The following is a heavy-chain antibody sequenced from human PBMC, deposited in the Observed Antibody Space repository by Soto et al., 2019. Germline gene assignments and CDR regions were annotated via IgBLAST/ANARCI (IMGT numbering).Heavy chain of an antibody. CDR3: ARGGIWGVSWNWFDT. J-gene: IGHJ5*01. Sequence: EVQLVESGGGLVQPGGSLRLSCAASGFTFSSHDMHWVRQVTGKGLEWVSGIDSAGDAKYPASVKGRFTISRENAKNSLHLQMNSLRAGDTAVYYCARGGIWGVSWNWFDTWGHGTLVTVSS. CDR2: IDSAGDA. CDR1: GFTFSSHD. D-gene: IGHD3-10*01. V-gene: IGHV3-13*01.